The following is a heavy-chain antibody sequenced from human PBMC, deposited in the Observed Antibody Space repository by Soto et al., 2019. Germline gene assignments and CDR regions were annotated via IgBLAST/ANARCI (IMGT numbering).Heavy chain of an antibody. D-gene: IGHD2-8*01. V-gene: IGHV4-61*01. J-gene: IGHJ6*02. CDR1: GGSVSSGSYY. CDR3: ARDYPNDYYYYYGMDV. CDR2: IYYSGST. Sequence: PSETVSLTCTVSGGSVSSGSYYWSWIRQPPGKGLEWIGYIYYSGSTNYNPSLKSRVTISVDTSKNQFSLKLSSVTAADTAVYYCARDYPNDYYYYYGMDVWGQGTTVTVSS.